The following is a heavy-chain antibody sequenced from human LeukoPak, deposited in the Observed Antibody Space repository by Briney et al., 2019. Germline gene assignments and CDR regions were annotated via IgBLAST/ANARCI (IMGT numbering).Heavy chain of an antibody. V-gene: IGHV4-59*08. CDR1: GGSISSYY. CDR3: ASSMVRGTFDY. J-gene: IGHJ4*01. CDR2: IYYSGST. Sequence: SETLSLTCTVSGGSISSYYWSWIRQPPGKGLEWIGYIYYSGSTNYNPSLKSRVTISVDTSKNQFSLKLSSVTAADTAVYYCASSMVRGTFDYWGHGTLVTVSS. D-gene: IGHD3-10*01.